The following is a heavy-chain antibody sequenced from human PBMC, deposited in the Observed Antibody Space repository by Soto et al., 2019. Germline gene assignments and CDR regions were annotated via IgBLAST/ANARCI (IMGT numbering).Heavy chain of an antibody. CDR2: IYYSGST. J-gene: IGHJ4*02. Sequence: SETLSLTCTVSGGSISSYYWSWIRQPPGKGLEWIGYIYYSGSTNYNPSLKSRVTISVDTSKNQFSLKLSSVTAADTAVYYCARLSYLGYGDYLKGFDYWGQGTLVTVSS. D-gene: IGHD4-17*01. CDR3: ARLSYLGYGDYLKGFDY. V-gene: IGHV4-59*01. CDR1: GGSISSYY.